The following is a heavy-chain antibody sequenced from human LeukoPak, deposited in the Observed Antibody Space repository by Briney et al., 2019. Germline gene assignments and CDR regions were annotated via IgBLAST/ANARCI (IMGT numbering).Heavy chain of an antibody. D-gene: IGHD3-16*01. CDR3: ARHWALDYFDY. V-gene: IGHV4-30-2*03. J-gene: IGHJ4*02. CDR2: IYHSGST. CDR1: GGSISSGGYS. Sequence: SETLSLTCAISGGSISSGGYSWSWIRQPPGTGLEWIGYIYHSGSTYYNPSLKSRVTISVDTSKNQFSLRLSSVTAADTAVYYCARHWALDYFDYWGQGTLVTVSS.